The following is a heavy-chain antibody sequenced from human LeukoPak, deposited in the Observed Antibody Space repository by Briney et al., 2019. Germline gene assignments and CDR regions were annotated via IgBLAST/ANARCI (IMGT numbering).Heavy chain of an antibody. CDR1: GGSITSYY. CDR3: ASSYYYDGTRYFDY. CDR2: IYYTGST. V-gene: IGHV4-59*08. J-gene: IGHJ4*02. D-gene: IGHD3-22*01. Sequence: SETLSLTCTVSGGSITSYYWTWIRQPPGKGLEWIGYIYYTGSTTYNPSLKSRVTISLDMSKNQFSLKLSSVTAADTAIYYCASSYYYDGTRYFDYWGLGTLVTVSS.